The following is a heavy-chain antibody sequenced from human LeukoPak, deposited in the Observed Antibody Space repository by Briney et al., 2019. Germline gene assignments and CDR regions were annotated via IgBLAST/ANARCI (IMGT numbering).Heavy chain of an antibody. Sequence: SETLSLTCTVSGGSISSINSNYCSWIRQPPGKGLEWIGYIYNSGSTNYNPSLKSRVTISVDTSKNQFSLKLSSVTAADTAVYYCASSPTFIYSGYEVFDYWGQGTLVTVSS. V-gene: IGHV4-61*05. J-gene: IGHJ4*02. CDR3: ASSPTFIYSGYEVFDY. D-gene: IGHD5-12*01. CDR1: GGSISSINSNY. CDR2: IYNSGST.